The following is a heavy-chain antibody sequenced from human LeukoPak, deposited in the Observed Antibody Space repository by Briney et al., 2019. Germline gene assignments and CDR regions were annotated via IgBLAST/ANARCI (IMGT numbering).Heavy chain of an antibody. D-gene: IGHD3-9*01. J-gene: IGHJ4*02. CDR3: ARDSHPLRYIAPEFHY. CDR1: GFTFSSYE. Sequence: GGSLRLSCAASGFTFSSYEMNWVRQAPGKGLEGVSYISSSGSTIYYAYSVNGRFTITRDHAETSLYLQMHSLRAEDTAVYYCARDSHPLRYIAPEFHYWGQGTLVTVSS. V-gene: IGHV3-48*03. CDR2: ISSSGSTI.